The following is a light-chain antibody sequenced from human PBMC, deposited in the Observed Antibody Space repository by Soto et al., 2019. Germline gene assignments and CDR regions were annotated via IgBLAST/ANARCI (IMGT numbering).Light chain of an antibody. J-gene: IGLJ2*01. CDR3: RSYTCRVV. V-gene: IGLV2-14*01. Sequence: QSALTQPASVSGSPGPSLTISCTGTSSDVGGYNYVSWYQQHPGKAPKLMIYDVSNRPSGVSNRFSGSKSGNTACLTISGLQAEDEADYYCRSYTCRVVFGGGTKLTVL. CDR1: SSDVGGYNY. CDR2: DVS.